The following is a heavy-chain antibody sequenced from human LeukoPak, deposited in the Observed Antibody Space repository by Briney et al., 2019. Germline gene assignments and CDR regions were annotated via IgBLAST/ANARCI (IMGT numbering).Heavy chain of an antibody. CDR3: ARPGIAVAGTSGPDYYGMDV. CDR2: INSDGSST. D-gene: IGHD6-19*01. J-gene: IGHJ6*02. V-gene: IGHV3-74*01. CDR1: GFTFSSYW. Sequence: GGSLRLSCAASGFTFSSYWMHWVRQAPGKGLVWVSRINSDGSSTSYADSVKGRFTISRDNAKNTLYLQMNSLRDEDAAVYYCARPGIAVAGTSGPDYYGMDVWGQGTTVTVSS.